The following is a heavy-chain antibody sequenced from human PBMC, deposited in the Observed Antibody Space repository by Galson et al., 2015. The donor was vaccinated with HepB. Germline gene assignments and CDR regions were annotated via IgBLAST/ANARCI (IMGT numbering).Heavy chain of an antibody. CDR1: GLRFNTTW. Sequence: SLRLSCAASGLRFNTTWMSWVRQTPGKGLEWIGRIKSETDGGTADYAAPVKGRFTISRDDARNTLYLHMSRVKTDDTGVYYCATDVFFSTFWPWFDPWGQGTLVTVSS. V-gene: IGHV3-15*01. D-gene: IGHD5/OR15-5a*01. CDR3: ATDVFFSTFWPWFDP. CDR2: IKSETDGGTA. J-gene: IGHJ5*02.